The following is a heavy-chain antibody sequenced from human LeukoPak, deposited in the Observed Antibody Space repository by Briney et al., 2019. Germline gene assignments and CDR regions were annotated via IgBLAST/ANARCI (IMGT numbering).Heavy chain of an antibody. CDR2: ISAYNGNT. D-gene: IGHD3-3*01. Sequence: GASVKVSCKASGYTFTSHGISWVRQAPGQGLEWMGWISAYNGNTNYAQKLQGRVTMTTDTSTSTAYMELRSLRSDDTAVYYCARPHYDFWSGYPDYWGQGTLVTVSS. CDR1: GYTFTSHG. J-gene: IGHJ4*02. CDR3: ARPHYDFWSGYPDY. V-gene: IGHV1-18*01.